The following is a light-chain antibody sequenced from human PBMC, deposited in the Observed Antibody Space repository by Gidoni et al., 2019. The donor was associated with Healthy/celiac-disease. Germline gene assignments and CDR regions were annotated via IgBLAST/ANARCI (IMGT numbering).Light chain of an antibody. CDR2: DAS. V-gene: IGKV1-33*01. CDR3: QQYDNLPYT. CDR1: QDISNY. Sequence: DNQMTQSPASLSAYVGDRVTITCQASQDISNYLNWYQQKPGKAPKLLIYDASNLETGVPSRFSGSGSGTDFTCTISSLQPEDIATYYCQQYDNLPYTFGQGTKLEIK. J-gene: IGKJ2*01.